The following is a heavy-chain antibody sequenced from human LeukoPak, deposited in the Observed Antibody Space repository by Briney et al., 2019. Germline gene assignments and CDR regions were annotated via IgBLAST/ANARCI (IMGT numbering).Heavy chain of an antibody. V-gene: IGHV4-34*01. Sequence: PGGSLRLSCAASGFTFSIYGMNWVRQPPGKGLEWIGEINHSGSTNYNPSLKSRVTISVDTSKNQFSLKLSSVTAADTAVYYCARGHDYGDYVGGRFDYWGQGTLVTVSS. CDR3: ARGHDYGDYVGGRFDY. D-gene: IGHD4-17*01. CDR1: GFTFSIYG. J-gene: IGHJ4*02. CDR2: INHSGST.